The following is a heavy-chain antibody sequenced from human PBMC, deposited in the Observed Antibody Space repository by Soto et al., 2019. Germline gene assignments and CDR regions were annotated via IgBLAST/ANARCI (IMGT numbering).Heavy chain of an antibody. V-gene: IGHV1-18*01. CDR1: GYTFTSYG. CDR2: ISAYNGNT. Sequence: QVQLVQSGAEVKKPGASVKVSCKASGYTFTSYGISWVRQAPGQGLEWMGWISAYNGNTNYAQKLQGRVTMTTDTSTSTAYMELRSLRSDDTAVYYCARDAYCGGDCHGVYYYYYGMDVWGQGTTVTVSS. J-gene: IGHJ6*02. D-gene: IGHD2-21*02. CDR3: ARDAYCGGDCHGVYYYYYGMDV.